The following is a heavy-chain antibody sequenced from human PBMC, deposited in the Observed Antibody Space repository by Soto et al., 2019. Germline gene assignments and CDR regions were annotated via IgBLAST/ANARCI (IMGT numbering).Heavy chain of an antibody. CDR1: GFTFSSYG. CDR3: AKFTYDSSGPIGREYYYGMDV. D-gene: IGHD3-22*01. Sequence: QVQLVESGGGVVQPGRSLRLSCAASGFTFSSYGIHWVRQAPGKGLEWVAVISYDGSNKYYADSVKGRFTISRDNSKNTLYLQMNSLRAEDTAVYYCAKFTYDSSGPIGREYYYGMDVWGQGTTVTVSS. J-gene: IGHJ6*02. V-gene: IGHV3-30*18. CDR2: ISYDGSNK.